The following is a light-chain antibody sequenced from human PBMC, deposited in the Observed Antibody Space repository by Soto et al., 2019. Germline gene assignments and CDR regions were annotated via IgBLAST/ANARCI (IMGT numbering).Light chain of an antibody. Sequence: DIQMTQSPSSLSASVGDRVTITCRASQSISSYLNWYQQKPGKAPKLLIYAASSLQSGVPSRFSGSGSGTHFTLTISSLQPEDFATYYCQQSYSTPITFGQGTRLEMK. V-gene: IGKV1-39*01. CDR1: QSISSY. CDR3: QQSYSTPIT. CDR2: AAS. J-gene: IGKJ5*01.